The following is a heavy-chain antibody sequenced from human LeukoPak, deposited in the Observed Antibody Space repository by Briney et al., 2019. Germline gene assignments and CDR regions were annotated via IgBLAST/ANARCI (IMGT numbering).Heavy chain of an antibody. D-gene: IGHD3-10*01. CDR3: ARDRGDYMDV. CDR1: GFTFSFSW. CDR2: INGNGSST. V-gene: IGHV3-74*01. Sequence: PGGSLRLSCAASGFTFSFSWMHWVRQAPGKGLVWVSRINGNGSSTTYADSVKGRFTISRDNAKNTLYLQMNTLRAEDTAVYYCARDRGDYMDVWGKGTTVTVSS. J-gene: IGHJ6*03.